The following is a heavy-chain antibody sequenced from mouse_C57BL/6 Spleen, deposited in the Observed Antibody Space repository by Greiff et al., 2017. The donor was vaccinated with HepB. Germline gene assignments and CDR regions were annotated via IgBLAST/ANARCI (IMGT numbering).Heavy chain of an antibody. CDR3: ARRGYGSSYWYYFDY. Sequence: QVQLQQSGAELVRPGTSVKVSCKASGYAFTNYLIEWVKQRPGQGLEWIGVINPGSGGTNYNEKFKGKATLTADKSSSTAYMQLSSLTSEDSAVYFCARRGYGSSYWYYFDYWGQGTTLTVSS. CDR2: INPGSGGT. V-gene: IGHV1-54*01. CDR1: GYAFTNYL. J-gene: IGHJ2*01. D-gene: IGHD1-1*01.